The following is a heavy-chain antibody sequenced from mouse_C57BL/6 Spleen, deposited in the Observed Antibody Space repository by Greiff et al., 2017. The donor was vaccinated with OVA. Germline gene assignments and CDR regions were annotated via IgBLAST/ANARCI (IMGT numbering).Heavy chain of an antibody. V-gene: IGHV1-19*01. CDR1: GYTFTDYY. Sequence: VQLQQSGPVLVKPGASVKMSCKASGYTFTDYYMNWVKQSHGKSLEWIGVINPYNGGTSYNQKFKGKATLTVDKSSSTAYMELNSLTSEDSAVDYCAEGYGNYGFAYWGQGTLVTVSA. CDR3: AEGYGNYGFAY. J-gene: IGHJ3*01. D-gene: IGHD2-10*02. CDR2: INPYNGGT.